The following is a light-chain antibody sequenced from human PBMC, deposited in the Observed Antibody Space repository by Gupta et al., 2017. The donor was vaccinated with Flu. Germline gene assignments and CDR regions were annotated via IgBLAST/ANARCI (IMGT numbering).Light chain of an antibody. CDR1: SSDVGSYDL. CDR2: EDS. Sequence: QSALTQPASVSGSPGQSVTISCTGTSSDVGSYDLVSWYQQHPGKAPKLMIYEDSQRPAGVANRFSGSKSGNTDSLTIYGRQPEDEADYFCCSYAGTRTPYGFGTGTQVTGL. J-gene: IGLJ1*01. CDR3: CSYAGTRTPYG. V-gene: IGLV2-23*01.